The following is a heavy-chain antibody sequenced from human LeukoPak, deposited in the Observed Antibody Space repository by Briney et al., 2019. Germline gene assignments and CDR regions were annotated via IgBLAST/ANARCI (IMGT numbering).Heavy chain of an antibody. CDR2: IIPIFGTA. CDR3: ARAKIGVVTHFDY. D-gene: IGHD3-3*01. J-gene: IGHJ4*02. CDR1: GGTFSSYA. Sequence: ASVKVSCKASGGTFSSYAISWVRQAPGQGLEWMGGIIPIFGTANYAQKLQGRVTITADESTSTAYMELSSLRSEDTAVYYCARAKIGVVTHFDYWGQGTLVTVSS. V-gene: IGHV1-69*13.